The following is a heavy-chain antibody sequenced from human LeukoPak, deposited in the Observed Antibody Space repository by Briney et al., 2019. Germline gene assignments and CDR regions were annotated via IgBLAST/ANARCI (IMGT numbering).Heavy chain of an antibody. V-gene: IGHV1-2*02. CDR1: GYTFTGYY. Sequence: ASVKVSCKASGYTFTGYYMHWVRQAPGQGLEWMGWINPNSGGTNYAQKFQGRVTMTRDTSTSTVYMELSSLRSEDTAVYYCARGVPGSGYDKKNDAFDIWGQGTMVTVSS. CDR3: ARGVPGSGYDKKNDAFDI. D-gene: IGHD5-12*01. J-gene: IGHJ3*02. CDR2: INPNSGGT.